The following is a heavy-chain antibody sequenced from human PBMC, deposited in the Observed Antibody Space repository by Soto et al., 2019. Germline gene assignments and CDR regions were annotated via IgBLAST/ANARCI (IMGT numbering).Heavy chain of an antibody. V-gene: IGHV4-31*03. D-gene: IGHD6-13*01. J-gene: IGHJ4*02. CDR2: IYYRGST. Sequence: PSETLSLTCTVSGGSVSSGAYYWSWIRQHPGKGLEWIGYIYYRGSTYYNPSLKSRLTISVDTSKNQFFLKLSSVTAADTAVYYCASSGASSSWYVIASWGQGTPVTVSS. CDR1: GGSVSSGAYY. CDR3: ASSGASSSWYVIAS.